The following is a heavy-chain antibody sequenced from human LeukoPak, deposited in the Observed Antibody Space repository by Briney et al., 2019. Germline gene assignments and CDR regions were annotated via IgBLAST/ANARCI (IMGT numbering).Heavy chain of an antibody. V-gene: IGHV1-18*01. CDR2: ISAYNGNTNYGNT. J-gene: IGHJ6*03. Sequence: GASVKVSCKASGYTLSEYGISWVRQAPGQGLEWMGWISAYNGNTNYGNTNYAQKFQGRVTMTTDTSTSTAYMELRSLRSDDTAVDCCARDSGHMDVWGKRTTVTVSS. CDR1: GYTLSEYG. CDR3: ARDSGHMDV.